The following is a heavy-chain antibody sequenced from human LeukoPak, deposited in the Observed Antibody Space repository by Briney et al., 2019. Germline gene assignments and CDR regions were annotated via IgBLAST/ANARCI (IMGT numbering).Heavy chain of an antibody. CDR1: GGSISSGDYY. J-gene: IGHJ4*02. CDR2: IYYSGST. Sequence: SQTLSLTCTVSGGSISSGDYYCNWIRQPPGKGLEWIGYIYYSGSTSYNPSLKSRVTISVDTSKNQFSLKLTSVTAADTAVYYCARGSASDWFDYWGQGTLVTVSS. CDR3: ARGSASDWFDY. D-gene: IGHD5-12*01. V-gene: IGHV4-30-4*01.